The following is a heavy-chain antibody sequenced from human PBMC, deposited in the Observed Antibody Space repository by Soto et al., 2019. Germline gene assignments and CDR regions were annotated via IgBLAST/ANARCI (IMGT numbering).Heavy chain of an antibody. Sequence: QVQLVQSGAEVKKPGASVKVSCRASGCTFTLYSMHWVRQAPGQRLEWMGWINGGSGKTKYSQKFQGRVTIARDTSASTADMEVSSLRSEDTAVYYCARYSGNYQDAFDIWGQGTMVTVSS. CDR1: GCTFTLYS. V-gene: IGHV1-3*01. D-gene: IGHD1-26*01. CDR2: INGGSGKT. CDR3: ARYSGNYQDAFDI. J-gene: IGHJ3*02.